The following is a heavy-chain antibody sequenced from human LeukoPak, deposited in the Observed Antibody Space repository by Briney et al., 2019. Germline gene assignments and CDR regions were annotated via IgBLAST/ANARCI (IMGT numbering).Heavy chain of an antibody. J-gene: IGHJ4*02. CDR1: GLTFSSHW. CDR2: IDRDGSRL. CDR3: VRGNDYGGPHY. D-gene: IGHD4-23*01. V-gene: IGHV3-74*01. Sequence: PGGSLRLSCAASGLTFSSHWMHWVRQAPGKGLVWVSRIDRDGSRLNYADSVKGRFTISRDNGKNTLFLQMNSLRAEDAAVYYCVRGNDYGGPHYWGQGTLVTVSS.